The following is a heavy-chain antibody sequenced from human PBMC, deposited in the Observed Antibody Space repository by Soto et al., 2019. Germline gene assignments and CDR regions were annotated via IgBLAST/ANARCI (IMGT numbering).Heavy chain of an antibody. Sequence: EVQILESGGGLVQPGGSLRLSCAASGFTFSSYAMYWVRQAPGKGLAWVSGISDSGTGTYYADFVKGRFTISRDKSKNTVYLQMKSLRAEDTAVYYCAKDHTVVIRDDFDSWGQGIMVNVAS. CDR3: AKDHTVVIRDDFDS. D-gene: IGHD3-22*01. CDR1: GFTFSSYA. CDR2: ISDSGTGT. V-gene: IGHV3-23*01. J-gene: IGHJ3*02.